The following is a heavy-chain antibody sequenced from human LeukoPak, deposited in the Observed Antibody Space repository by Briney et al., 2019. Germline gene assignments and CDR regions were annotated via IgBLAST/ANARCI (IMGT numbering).Heavy chain of an antibody. Sequence: SETLSLTCTVSGGSISSSSYYWGWIRQPPGKGLEWIGSIYYSGSTYYNPSLKSRVTISVDTSKNQFSLKLSSVTAADTAVYYCARDTYGDSLFDYWGQGTLVTVSS. CDR2: IYYSGST. CDR1: GGSISSSSYY. CDR3: ARDTYGDSLFDY. D-gene: IGHD4-17*01. V-gene: IGHV4-39*02. J-gene: IGHJ4*02.